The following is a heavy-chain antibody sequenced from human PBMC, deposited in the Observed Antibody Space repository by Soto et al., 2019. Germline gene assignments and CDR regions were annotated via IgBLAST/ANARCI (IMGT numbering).Heavy chain of an antibody. CDR2: ISGSGGST. V-gene: IGHV3-23*01. Sequence: GGSLRLSCAASGFTFSSYAMSWVRQAPGKGLEWVSAISGSGGSTYYADSVKGRFTISRDNSKNTLYLQTNSLRAEDTAVYYCAKDSSSWYKGYFDYWGQGTLVTVSS. CDR3: AKDSSSWYKGYFDY. J-gene: IGHJ4*02. CDR1: GFTFSSYA. D-gene: IGHD6-13*01.